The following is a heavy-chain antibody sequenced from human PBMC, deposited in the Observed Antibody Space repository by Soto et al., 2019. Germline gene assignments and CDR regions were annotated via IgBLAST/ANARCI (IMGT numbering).Heavy chain of an antibody. CDR2: ITPNSGEK. Sequence: GGSRRLSCAASGFAFNDYSMTWVRPPPGKGLECVSSITPNSGEKHYPDSLAGRFTISRDNSKNTVSLQVNNVRAEDTAMYFCAKSGGKFGNTGYYYFDYWGQGALVTVSS. CDR1: GFAFNDYS. V-gene: IGHV3-23*01. D-gene: IGHD3-9*01. CDR3: AKSGGKFGNTGYYYFDY. J-gene: IGHJ4*02.